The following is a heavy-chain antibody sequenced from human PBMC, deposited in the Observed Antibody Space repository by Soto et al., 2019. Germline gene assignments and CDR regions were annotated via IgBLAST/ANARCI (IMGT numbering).Heavy chain of an antibody. D-gene: IGHD3-9*01. V-gene: IGHV3-15*07. CDR2: IKGKTDGETT. Sequence: PGGSLRLSCAASGFTFSNAWMNWVRQAPGKGLEWVGRIKGKTDGETTDYAAPVKGRFTISRDDSMYTLFLQMNSLKTEDTAVYYCTPDATYSDFLTGPTRGQGTLVTVSS. CDR3: TPDATYSDFLTGPT. CDR1: GFTFSNAW. J-gene: IGHJ4*02.